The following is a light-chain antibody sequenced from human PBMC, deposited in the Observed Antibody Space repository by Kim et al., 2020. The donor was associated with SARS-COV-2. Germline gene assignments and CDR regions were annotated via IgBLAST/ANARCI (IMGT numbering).Light chain of an antibody. J-gene: IGKJ1*01. V-gene: IGKV3-20*01. CDR2: GSF. CDR3: QQFGDSPPWT. Sequence: ETVLTQSPGTLSLSPGERATLTCRASQTVSARYLAWYQQKAGQAPRLLIRGSFTRAPGVPDRFNGSRSGTDFILTISNLEPEDSAVYYCQQFGDSPPWTFGQGTKVEIK. CDR1: QTVSARY.